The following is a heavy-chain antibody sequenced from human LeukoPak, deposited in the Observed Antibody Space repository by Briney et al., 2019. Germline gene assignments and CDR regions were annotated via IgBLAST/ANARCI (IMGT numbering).Heavy chain of an antibody. CDR2: IYYSGST. D-gene: IGHD2-2*01. Sequence: SETLSLTCTVSGGSISSSSYYWGWIRQPPGKGLEWIGSIYYSGSTYYNPSLKSRVTMSVDTSKNQFSLKLSSVTAADTAVYYCARSGRYCSSTSCRKNYYYYMDVWGKGTTVTVSS. V-gene: IGHV4-39*07. CDR3: ARSGRYCSSTSCRKNYYYYMDV. CDR1: GGSISSSSYY. J-gene: IGHJ6*03.